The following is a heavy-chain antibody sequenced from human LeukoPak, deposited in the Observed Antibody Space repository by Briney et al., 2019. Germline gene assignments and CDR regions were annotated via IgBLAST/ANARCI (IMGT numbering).Heavy chain of an antibody. Sequence: SESLSLAVAVPADSIMTNIWWSWVRQPPGKGLEWIGEVHLNGATNYNPSLESRVSMSIDKSKNQLSLKLSSVTAADTATHYYTRETGAFPPFDFWGQGTLVTVSS. CDR1: ADSIMTNIW. CDR2: VHLNGAT. J-gene: IGHJ4*02. D-gene: IGHD7-27*01. V-gene: IGHV4-4*02. CDR3: TRETGAFPPFDF.